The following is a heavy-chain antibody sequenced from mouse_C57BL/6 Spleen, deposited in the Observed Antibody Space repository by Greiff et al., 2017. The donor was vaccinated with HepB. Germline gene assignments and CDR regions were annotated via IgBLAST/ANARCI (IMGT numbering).Heavy chain of an antibody. CDR3: AREKDYYAMDY. J-gene: IGHJ4*01. V-gene: IGHV5-4*01. Sequence: EVKLVESGGGLVKPGGSLKLSCAASGFTFSSYAMSWVRQTPEKRLEWVATISDGGSYTYYPDNVKGRFTISRDNAKNNLYLQMSHLKSEDTAMYYCAREKDYYAMDYWGQGTSVTVSS. CDR2: ISDGGSYT. CDR1: GFTFSSYA.